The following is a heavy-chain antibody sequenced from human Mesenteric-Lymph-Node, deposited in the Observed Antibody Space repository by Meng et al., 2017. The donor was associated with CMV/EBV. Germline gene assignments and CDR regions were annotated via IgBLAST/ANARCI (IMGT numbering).Heavy chain of an antibody. V-gene: IGHV4-34*01. J-gene: IGHJ5*02. CDR2: INHSGGT. CDR1: GQSFNGYY. Sequence: SETLSLTCAVPGQSFNGYYWTWIRQPPGKGLEWIGEINHSGGTDYNPSLKSRVTISMDTSRNLFSLRLTSVTAADTAVYFCARGDQGLQLLLYHWGQGSLVTVSS. CDR3: ARGDQGLQLLLYH. D-gene: IGHD3-22*01.